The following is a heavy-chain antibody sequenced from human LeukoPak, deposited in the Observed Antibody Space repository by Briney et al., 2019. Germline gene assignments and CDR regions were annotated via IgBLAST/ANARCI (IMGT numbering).Heavy chain of an antibody. CDR1: GATFSSYA. V-gene: IGHV1-69*04. D-gene: IGHD3-9*01. J-gene: IGHJ4*02. Sequence: GASVKLSCNASGATFSSYAISWVRQAPGQGLEWMGRIIPILGIADNAQKFQGRVTITADKSTSTAYMELSSLRSEDTAVYYCARFALRYFDSPGDYWGQGTLVTVSS. CDR2: IIPILGIA. CDR3: ARFALRYFDSPGDY.